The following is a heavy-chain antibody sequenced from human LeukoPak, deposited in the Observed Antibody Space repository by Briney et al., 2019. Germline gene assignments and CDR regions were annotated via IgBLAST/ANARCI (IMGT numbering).Heavy chain of an antibody. J-gene: IGHJ5*01. V-gene: IGHV3-74*03. CDR2: MSTDGSST. Sequence: GGSLRLSCGASGFTFSSYWMHWVRQAPGKGLVWVSSMSTDGSSTTYAESVRGRFTISRDNAKNTLYLQMDSLRAEDTAVYYCTRELLSLHQGLDSWGQGTLVTVSS. D-gene: IGHD2/OR15-2a*01. CDR1: GFTFSSYW. CDR3: TRELLSLHQGLDS.